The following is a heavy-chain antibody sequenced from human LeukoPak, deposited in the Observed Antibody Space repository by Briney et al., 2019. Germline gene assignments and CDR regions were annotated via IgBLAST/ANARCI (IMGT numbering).Heavy chain of an antibody. Sequence: GGSLRLSCAASGFTFSSYGMSWVRQAPGKGLEWVSAISGSGGSTYYADSVKGRFTISRDNSKNTLYLQMNSLRAEDTAVYYCARGVGSTSHYYYYMDVWGKGTTVTISS. V-gene: IGHV3-23*01. CDR1: GFTFSSYG. D-gene: IGHD2-2*01. CDR3: ARGVGSTSHYYYYMDV. J-gene: IGHJ6*03. CDR2: ISGSGGST.